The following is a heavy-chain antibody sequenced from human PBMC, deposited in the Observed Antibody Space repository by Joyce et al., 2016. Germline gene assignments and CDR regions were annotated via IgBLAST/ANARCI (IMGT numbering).Heavy chain of an antibody. D-gene: IGHD3-16*02. CDR2: IIPSFGKA. J-gene: IGHJ4*02. CDR3: AGGDRYGPEAPMYYFDF. V-gene: IGHV1-69*01. Sequence: QVRLVQSGAEVKKPGSSVRVSCKINRGSISNYIIGWVRQAPGQGLEWMGEIIPSFGKATYAQQFQGRVTITADEVSGTVYMDMSSLRSDDTAFYYCAGGDRYGPEAPMYYFDFWGQGTLVTVSS. CDR1: RGSISNYI.